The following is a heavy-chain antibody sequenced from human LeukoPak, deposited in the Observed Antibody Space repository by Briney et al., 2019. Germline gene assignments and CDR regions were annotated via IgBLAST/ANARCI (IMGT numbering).Heavy chain of an antibody. D-gene: IGHD4-17*01. J-gene: IGHJ4*02. CDR2: IYYSGST. CDR1: GGSISSSSYY. V-gene: IGHV4-39*07. Sequence: PSETLSLTCTVSGGSISSSSYYWGWIRQPPGKGLEWIGSIYYSGSTYYNPSLKSRVTISVDTSKNQFSLKLSSVTAADTAVYYCARDIYGDYVIDYWGQGTLVTVSS. CDR3: ARDIYGDYVIDY.